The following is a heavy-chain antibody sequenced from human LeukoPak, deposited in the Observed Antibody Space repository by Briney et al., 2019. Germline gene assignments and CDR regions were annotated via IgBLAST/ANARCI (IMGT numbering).Heavy chain of an antibody. J-gene: IGHJ4*02. CDR3: ARDFMGSYEY. CDR2: INPNSGGT. CDR1: GYSFTGYE. V-gene: IGHV1-2*06. Sequence: ASVKVSCKASGYSFTGYEMDWVRQAPGQGLEWMRRINPNSGGTNYAQKFQGRVTMTRDTSISTVYMELSRLTSDDTAVYYCARDFMGSYEYWGQGTLVTVSS. D-gene: IGHD3-10*01.